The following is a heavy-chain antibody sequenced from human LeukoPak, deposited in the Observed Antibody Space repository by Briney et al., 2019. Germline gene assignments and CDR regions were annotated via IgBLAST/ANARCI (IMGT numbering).Heavy chain of an antibody. J-gene: IGHJ4*02. CDR2: ISTHNGNT. CDR3: ARDIGWAFSGSYFDY. V-gene: IGHV1-18*01. D-gene: IGHD1-26*01. Sequence: ASVKVSCKSSGYTSSNYGISWMRQAPGQGLEWMGWISTHNGNTNYAPKFQGRVTMTTDTSTSTAYMELRSLRSDDTAVYYCARDIGWAFSGSYFDYWGQGTLVTVSS. CDR1: GYTSSNYG.